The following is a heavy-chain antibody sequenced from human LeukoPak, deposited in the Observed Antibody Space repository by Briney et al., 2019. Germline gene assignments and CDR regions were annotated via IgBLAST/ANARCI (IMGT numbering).Heavy chain of an antibody. CDR2: IYYSGST. D-gene: IGHD3-22*01. J-gene: IGHJ4*02. Sequence: SQTLSLTRTVSGGSISSGDYYWSWIRQPPGKGLEWIGYIYYSGSTYYNPSLKSRVTISVDTSKNQFSLKLSSVTAADTAVYYCAREHDSSGYVDYWGQGTLVTVSS. CDR3: AREHDSSGYVDY. V-gene: IGHV4-30-4*01. CDR1: GGSISSGDYY.